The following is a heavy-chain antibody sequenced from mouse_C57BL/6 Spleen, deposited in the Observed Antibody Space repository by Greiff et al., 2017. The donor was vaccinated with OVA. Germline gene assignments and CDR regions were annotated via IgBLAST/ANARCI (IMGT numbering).Heavy chain of an antibody. V-gene: IGHV1-15*01. J-gene: IGHJ2*01. D-gene: IGHD1-1*01. CDR2: IDPETGGP. Sequence: VQLQQSGAELVRPGASVTLSCKASGYTFTDYEMHWVKQTPVHGLEWLGAIDPETGGPAYNQKFKGKAILTADKSSSTAYMELRSLTSEYSAVYYCTRPTVVAPFDYWGQGTTLTVSS. CDR3: TRPTVVAPFDY. CDR1: GYTFTDYE.